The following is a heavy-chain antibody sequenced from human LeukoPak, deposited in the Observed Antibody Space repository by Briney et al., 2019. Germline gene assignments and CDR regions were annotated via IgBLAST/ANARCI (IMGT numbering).Heavy chain of an antibody. CDR1: GGSISSSSYY. Sequence: PSETLSLTCTVSGGSISSSSYYWGWIRQPPGKGLEWIGSIYYSESTYYNPSLKSRVTISVDTSKNQFSLKLSSVTAADTAVYYCARSRAIFGVVQNWFDPWGQGTLVTVSS. D-gene: IGHD3-3*01. V-gene: IGHV4-39*07. CDR2: IYYSEST. J-gene: IGHJ5*02. CDR3: ARSRAIFGVVQNWFDP.